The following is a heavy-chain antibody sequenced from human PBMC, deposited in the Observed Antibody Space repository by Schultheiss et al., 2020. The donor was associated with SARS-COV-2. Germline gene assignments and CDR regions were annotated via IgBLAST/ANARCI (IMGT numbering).Heavy chain of an antibody. V-gene: IGHV3-30*02. J-gene: IGHJ4*02. CDR1: GFTFSSYA. D-gene: IGHD5-12*01. Sequence: GGSLRLSCAASGFTFSSYAMSWVRQAPGKGLEWVAFIRYDGSNKYYADSVKGRFTISRDNSKNTLYLQMNSLRAEDTAVYYCAKDEYSGSYAMDYWGQGTLVTVSS. CDR2: IRYDGSNK. CDR3: AKDEYSGSYAMDY.